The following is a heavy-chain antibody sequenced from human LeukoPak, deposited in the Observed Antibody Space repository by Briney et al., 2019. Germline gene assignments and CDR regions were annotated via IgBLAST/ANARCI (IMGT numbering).Heavy chain of an antibody. Sequence: SETLSLTCSVSGDSISYFYWSWLRQPAGKGLDWIGRIHTSGSTKYNPSLKSRVTMSVDTSKNQFSLKLSSVTAADTAVYYCARDSYYYDSSGRRRLDYWGQGTLVTVSS. CDR3: ARDSYYYDSSGRRRLDY. CDR2: IHTSGST. D-gene: IGHD3-22*01. CDR1: GDSISYFY. V-gene: IGHV4-4*07. J-gene: IGHJ4*02.